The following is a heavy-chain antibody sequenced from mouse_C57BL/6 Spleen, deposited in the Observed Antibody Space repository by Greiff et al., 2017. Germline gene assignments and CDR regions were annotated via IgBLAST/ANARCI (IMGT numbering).Heavy chain of an antibody. V-gene: IGHV7-3*01. CDR1: GFTFTDYY. CDR3: ARYPGY. J-gene: IGHJ4*01. CDR2: IRNKANGYTT. Sequence: VQLKESGGGLVQPGGSLSLSCAASGFTFTDYYMSWVRQPPGKALEWLGFIRNKANGYTTEYIASVKGRFTISRDNSQSILYLQMNALSAEDSATYYCARYPGYWGQGTSVTVSS.